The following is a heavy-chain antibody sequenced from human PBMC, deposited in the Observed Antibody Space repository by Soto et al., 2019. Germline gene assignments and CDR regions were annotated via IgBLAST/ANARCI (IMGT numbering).Heavy chain of an antibody. CDR1: GYSFINYW. V-gene: IGHV5-51*01. CDR3: ATASHWAFDY. CDR2: IYPGDSDT. Sequence: PGESLKISCKASGYSFINYWIGWVRQMPGKGLEWMGIIYPGDSDTRYSPSFQGQVTISADESISTAYLQWSSLKASDTAMYYCATASHWAFDYWGQGTVVTVSS. D-gene: IGHD7-27*01. J-gene: IGHJ4*02.